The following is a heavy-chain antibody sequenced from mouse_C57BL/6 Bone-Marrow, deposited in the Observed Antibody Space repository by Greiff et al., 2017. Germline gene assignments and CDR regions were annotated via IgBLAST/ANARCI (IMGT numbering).Heavy chain of an antibody. Sequence: QVQLKESGPELVKPGASVKISCKASGYAFSSSWMNWVKQRPGKGLEWIGRIYPGDGDTNYNGKLKGKATLTADKSSSTAYMQLSSLTSEDSAVYFCARGGYDAWFAYWGQGTLVTVSA. V-gene: IGHV1-82*01. J-gene: IGHJ3*01. CDR1: GYAFSSSW. D-gene: IGHD2-2*01. CDR3: ARGGYDAWFAY. CDR2: IYPGDGDT.